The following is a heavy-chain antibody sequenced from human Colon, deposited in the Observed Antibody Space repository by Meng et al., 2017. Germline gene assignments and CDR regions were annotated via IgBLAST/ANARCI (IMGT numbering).Heavy chain of an antibody. CDR3: ARDYGGPQWFAP. D-gene: IGHD3-16*01. V-gene: IGHV3-30*01. Sequence: QVQLGESWGDVVQPGRSLRLSCATSGFDFTSYAMHWVRQAPGKGLEWVAVISYDGSQKFYADSVKGRFTISRDFSKSTVSLQMDSLRVEDTAMYYCARDYGGPQWFAPWGQGTLVTVSS. CDR2: ISYDGSQK. CDR1: GFDFTSYA. J-gene: IGHJ5*02.